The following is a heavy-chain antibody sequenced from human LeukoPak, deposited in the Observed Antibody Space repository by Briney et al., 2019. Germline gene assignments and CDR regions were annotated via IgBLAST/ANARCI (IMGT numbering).Heavy chain of an antibody. CDR2: IYPGDSDT. Sequence: GESLKISGKGSGYSFTSYWIGWVRQMPGKGLEWMGIIYPGDSDTRYSPSFQGQVTISADKSISTAYLQWSSLKASDTAMYYCARHGSFRDGYNEAFDIWGQGTMVTVSS. V-gene: IGHV5-51*01. D-gene: IGHD5-24*01. J-gene: IGHJ3*02. CDR1: GYSFTSYW. CDR3: ARHGSFRDGYNEAFDI.